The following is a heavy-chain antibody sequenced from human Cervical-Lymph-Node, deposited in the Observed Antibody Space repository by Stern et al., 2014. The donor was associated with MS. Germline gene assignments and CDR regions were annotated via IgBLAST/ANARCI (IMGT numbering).Heavy chain of an antibody. Sequence: QVQLVQSGSELKKPGASVNVSCRASGYTFTTYAMNWVRQAPGQGLEWMGRIITNNGNPTYAQGFTGRVVFSLDTAVSTAYLQISSLKAEDAAVYYCARGHDCWSGYYISPDVWGQGTTVTVSS. D-gene: IGHD3-3*01. CDR1: GYTFTTYA. CDR2: IITNNGNP. CDR3: ARGHDCWSGYYISPDV. V-gene: IGHV7-4-1*02. J-gene: IGHJ6*02.